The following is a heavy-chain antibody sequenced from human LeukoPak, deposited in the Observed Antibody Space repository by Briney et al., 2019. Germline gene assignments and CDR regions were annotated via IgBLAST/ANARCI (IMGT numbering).Heavy chain of an antibody. CDR2: IYYSGST. V-gene: IGHV4-59*01. J-gene: IGHJ4*02. CDR1: GVSISSYY. Sequence: PSETLSLTCAVPGVSISSYYWSWIRQPPGKGLEWIGYIYYSGSTNYNPSLKSRVTISVDTSKNQFSLKLSSVTAADAAVYYCARGLRYFDWRYYFDYWGQGTLVTVSS. CDR3: ARGLRYFDWRYYFDY. D-gene: IGHD3-9*01.